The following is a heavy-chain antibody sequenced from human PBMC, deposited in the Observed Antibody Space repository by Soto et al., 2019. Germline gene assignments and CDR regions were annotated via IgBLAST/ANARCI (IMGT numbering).Heavy chain of an antibody. Sequence: PGGSLRLSCAASGFTFIGSTMHWVRQASGKGLEWVGRIRSKANDYATTYAASVNGRFTISRDDSKNTAYLQMNSLKTEDAAVYYCTRSDYAMDVWGQGTTVTVSS. CDR1: GFTFIGST. CDR2: IRSKANDYAT. V-gene: IGHV3-73*01. J-gene: IGHJ6*02. CDR3: TRSDYAMDV.